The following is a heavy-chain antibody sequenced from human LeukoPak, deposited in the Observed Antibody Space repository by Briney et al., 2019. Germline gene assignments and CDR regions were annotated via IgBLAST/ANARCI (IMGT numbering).Heavy chain of an antibody. Sequence: ASETLSLTCAVYGGSFSGYYWSWIRQPPGKGLEWIGEINHSGSTNYNPSLKSRVTISVDTSKNQFSLKLSSVTAADTAVYYCARFQTLIISGNCSGGSCDRSGFDYWGQGTLVTVSS. D-gene: IGHD2-15*01. V-gene: IGHV4-34*01. CDR2: INHSGST. J-gene: IGHJ4*02. CDR3: ARFQTLIISGNCSGGSCDRSGFDY. CDR1: GGSFSGYY.